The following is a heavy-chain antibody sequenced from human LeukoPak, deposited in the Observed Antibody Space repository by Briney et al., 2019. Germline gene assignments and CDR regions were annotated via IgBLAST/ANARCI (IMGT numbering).Heavy chain of an antibody. J-gene: IGHJ4*02. D-gene: IGHD6-6*01. Sequence: GGSLRLSCAASGFTFSSYGMHWVRQAPGKGLEWVAFIRYDGSNKYYADSVKGRFTISRDNSKNTLYLQMNSLRAEDTAVYYCAKDLGIAARPQAVDYWGQGTPVTVSS. CDR1: GFTFSSYG. CDR2: IRYDGSNK. CDR3: AKDLGIAARPQAVDY. V-gene: IGHV3-30*02.